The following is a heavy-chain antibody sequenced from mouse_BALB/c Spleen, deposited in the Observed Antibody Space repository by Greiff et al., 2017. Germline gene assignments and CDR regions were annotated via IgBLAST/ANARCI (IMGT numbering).Heavy chain of an antibody. V-gene: IGHV5-4*02. CDR2: ISDGGSYT. J-gene: IGHJ4*01. D-gene: IGHD1-1*01. CDR1: GFTFSDYY. CDR3: ARDIITTVPYAMDY. Sequence: EVHLVESGGVLVKPGGSLKLSCAASGFTFSDYYMYWVRQTPEKRLEWVATISDGGSYTYYPDSVKGRFTISRDNAKNNLYLQMSSLKSEDTAMYYCARDIITTVPYAMDYWGQGTSVTVSS.